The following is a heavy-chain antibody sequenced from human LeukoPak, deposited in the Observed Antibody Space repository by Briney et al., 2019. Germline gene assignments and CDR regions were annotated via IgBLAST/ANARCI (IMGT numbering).Heavy chain of an antibody. Sequence: GGSLRLSCAASGFTFSSYGMSWVRQAPGKGLEWVSAISGSGGSTYYADSVKGRFTISRDNSKNTLYLQMNSLRAEDTAVYYCAKDRQYWDQKEVWFDPWGQGTLVTVSS. V-gene: IGHV3-23*01. CDR1: GFTFSSYG. CDR2: ISGSGGST. CDR3: AKDRQYWDQKEVWFDP. J-gene: IGHJ5*02. D-gene: IGHD2-8*02.